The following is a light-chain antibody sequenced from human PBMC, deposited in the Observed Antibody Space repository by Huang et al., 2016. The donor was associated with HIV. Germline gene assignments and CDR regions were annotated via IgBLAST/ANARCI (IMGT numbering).Light chain of an antibody. V-gene: IGKV3-15*01. CDR1: QSVSSN. CDR3: QQYNNSPGT. CDR2: GVS. J-gene: IGKJ1*01. Sequence: EIVMTQSPATLSVSPGERATLSCRASQSVSSNLAWYQQKPGQAPRLLIYGVSTRATGIPARFSGSGSGTECTLTISSLQSEDFAVYYCQQYNNSPGTFGQGTKVEIK.